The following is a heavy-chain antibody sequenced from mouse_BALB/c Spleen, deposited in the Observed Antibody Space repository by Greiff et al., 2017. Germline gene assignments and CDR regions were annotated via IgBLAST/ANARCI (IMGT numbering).Heavy chain of an antibody. Sequence: DVMLVESGGGLVKPGGSLKLSCAASGFAFSSYDMSWVRQTPEKRLEWVAYISSGGGSTYYPDTVKGRFTISRDNAKNTLYLQMSSLKSEDTAMYYCARDGNGDYWGQGTTLTVSS. CDR3: ARDGNGDY. D-gene: IGHD2-1*01. CDR1: GFAFSSYD. J-gene: IGHJ2*01. V-gene: IGHV5-12-1*01. CDR2: ISSGGGST.